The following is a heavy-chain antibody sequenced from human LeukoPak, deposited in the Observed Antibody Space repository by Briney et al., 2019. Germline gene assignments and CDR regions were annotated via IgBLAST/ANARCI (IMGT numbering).Heavy chain of an antibody. D-gene: IGHD6-25*01. J-gene: IGHJ4*02. CDR3: ARDEEAAYYFDY. Sequence: PGGSLRLSCVASGFTFSSYAMSWVRQAPGRGLEWVAVISYDGSNKYYADSVKGRFTISRDNSKNTLYLQMNSLRAEDTAVYYCARDEEAAYYFDYWGQGTLVTVSS. CDR2: ISYDGSNK. CDR1: GFTFSSYA. V-gene: IGHV3-30*04.